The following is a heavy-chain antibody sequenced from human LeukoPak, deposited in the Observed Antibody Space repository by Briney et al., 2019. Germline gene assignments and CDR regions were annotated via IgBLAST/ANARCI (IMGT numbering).Heavy chain of an antibody. J-gene: IGHJ2*01. V-gene: IGHV3-21*01. D-gene: IGHD6-13*01. CDR2: ISSSSSYI. CDR3: ASGGSSWYPGWYFDL. CDR1: GFTFSSYS. Sequence: GGSLRLSCAASGFTFSSYSMNWVRQAPRKGLEWVSSISSSSSYIYYADSVKGRFTISRDNAKNSLYLQMNSLRAEDTAVYYCASGGSSWYPGWYFDLWGRGTLVTVSS.